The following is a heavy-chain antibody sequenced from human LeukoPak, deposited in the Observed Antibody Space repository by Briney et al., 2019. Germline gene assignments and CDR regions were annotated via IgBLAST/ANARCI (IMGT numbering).Heavy chain of an antibody. Sequence: ASVKVSCKASGGTFSSYAISWVRQAPGQGLEWMGGIIPIFGTANYVQKFQGRVTITADESTSTAYMELSSLRSEDTAVYYCARSPIYCSGGGCYSGRNWFDPWGQGTLVTVSS. J-gene: IGHJ5*02. CDR2: IIPIFGTA. V-gene: IGHV1-69*13. CDR1: GGTFSSYA. D-gene: IGHD2-15*01. CDR3: ARSPIYCSGGGCYSGRNWFDP.